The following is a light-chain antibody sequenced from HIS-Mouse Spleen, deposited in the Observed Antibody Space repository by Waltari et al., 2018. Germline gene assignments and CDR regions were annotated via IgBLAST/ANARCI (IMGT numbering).Light chain of an antibody. CDR3: QQYYSFPWT. CDR1: QSVLYSSNHKNY. V-gene: IGKV4-1*01. J-gene: IGKJ1*01. CDR2: WAS. Sequence: DIVMTQSPDSLAVSLGERATINCKSSQSVLYSSNHKNYLAWYQQKPGQPPKLLIYWASTRESGVPDRFSGSGSGTDFTLTISCLQSEDFATYYCQQYYSFPWTFGQGTKVEIK.